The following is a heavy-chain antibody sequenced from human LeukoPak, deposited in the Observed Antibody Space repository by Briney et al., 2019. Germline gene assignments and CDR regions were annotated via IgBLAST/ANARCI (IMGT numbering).Heavy chain of an antibody. CDR1: GFTFSSYA. CDR3: AKDRQRWLQWYFGY. J-gene: IGHJ4*02. Sequence: GGSLRLSCAASGFTFSSYAMSWLRQAPGKGLEWVSAISGSGGSTYYADSVKGRFTISRDNSKNTLYLQMNSLRAEDTAVYYCAKDRQRWLQWYFGYGGQGTLVTVSS. D-gene: IGHD5-24*01. V-gene: IGHV3-23*01. CDR2: ISGSGGST.